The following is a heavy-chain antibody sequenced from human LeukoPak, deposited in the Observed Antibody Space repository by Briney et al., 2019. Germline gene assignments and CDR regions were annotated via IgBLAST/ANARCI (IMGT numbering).Heavy chain of an antibody. CDR3: ATSRDTSGYYYHFDY. CDR2: IPYSGGT. CDR1: GGSISSYY. D-gene: IGHD3-22*01. J-gene: IGHJ4*02. Sequence: PSETLALTCTVSGGSISSYYWSWIRQPPGKGLEWIGYIPYSGGTNYNPSLKSRVTISLDTSKNQFSLKLNSVTAADTALYYCATSRDTSGYYYHFDYWGQGILVAVSS. V-gene: IGHV4-59*01.